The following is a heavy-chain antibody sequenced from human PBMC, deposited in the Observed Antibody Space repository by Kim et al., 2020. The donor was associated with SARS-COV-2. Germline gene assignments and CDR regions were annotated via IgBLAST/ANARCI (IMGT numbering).Heavy chain of an antibody. CDR3: ASHTQAERYSSGCFDY. Sequence: SETLSLTCAVYGGSFSGYYWSWIRQPPGKGLEWIGEINHSGSTNYNPSLKSRVTISVDTSKNQFSLKLSSVTAADTAVYYCASHTQAERYSSGCFDYWGQGTLVTVSS. V-gene: IGHV4-34*01. CDR1: GGSFSGYY. CDR2: INHSGST. D-gene: IGHD6-19*01. J-gene: IGHJ4*02.